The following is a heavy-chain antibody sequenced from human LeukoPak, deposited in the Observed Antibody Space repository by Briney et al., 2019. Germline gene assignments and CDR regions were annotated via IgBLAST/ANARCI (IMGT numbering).Heavy chain of an antibody. CDR2: ISSSSSTI. V-gene: IGHV3-11*04. Sequence: PGGSLRLSCAASGFTFSDYYMSWISQAPGKGLEWVSYISSSSSTIYYADSVKGRFTISRDNAKNSLYLQMNSLRAEDTAVYYCGSSLAAYYMDVWGKGTTVTVSS. CDR3: GSSLAAYYMDV. D-gene: IGHD6-13*01. CDR1: GFTFSDYY. J-gene: IGHJ6*03.